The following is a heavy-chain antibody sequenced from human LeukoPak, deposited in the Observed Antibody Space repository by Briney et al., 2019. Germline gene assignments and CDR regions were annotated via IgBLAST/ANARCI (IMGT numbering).Heavy chain of an antibody. V-gene: IGHV3-13*01. Sequence: GGSLRLSCAASGFTFSSYDMHWVRQATGKGLEWVSAIGTAGDTYYPGSVKGRFTISRDNAKNSLYLQMNSLRAEDTAVYYCARAPRHFDWFPFDYWGQGTLVTVSS. CDR2: IGTAGDT. CDR3: ARAPRHFDWFPFDY. D-gene: IGHD3-9*01. J-gene: IGHJ4*02. CDR1: GFTFSSYD.